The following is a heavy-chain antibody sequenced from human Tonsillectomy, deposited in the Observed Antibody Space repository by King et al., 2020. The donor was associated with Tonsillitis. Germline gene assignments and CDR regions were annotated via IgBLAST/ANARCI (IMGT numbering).Heavy chain of an antibody. V-gene: IGHV1-69*01. D-gene: IGHD4-17*01. Sequence: QLVQSGAEVKRPGSSVRVSCKASGGTFNNFAFSWVRQAPGQGLEWRGGIITMFNSASYAQNFQGRVTITADESTSTAYMERSSETSEDTAVYYCATGQEDYAPLGIQDFWGQGTLVIVSS. CDR1: GGTFNNFA. CDR3: ATGQEDYAPLGIQDF. CDR2: IITMFNSA. J-gene: IGHJ4*02.